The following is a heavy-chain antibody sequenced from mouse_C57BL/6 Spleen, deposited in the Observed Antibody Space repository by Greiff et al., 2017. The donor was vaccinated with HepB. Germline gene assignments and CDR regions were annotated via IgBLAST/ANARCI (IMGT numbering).Heavy chain of an antibody. CDR1: GFTFSDYG. J-gene: IGHJ1*03. V-gene: IGHV5-15*01. CDR2: ISNLAYSI. D-gene: IGHD1-1*01. Sequence: EVQRVESGGGLVQPGGSLKLSCAASGFTFSDYGMAWVRQAPRKGPEWVAFISNLAYSIYYADTVTGRFTISRENAKNTLYLEMSSLRSEDTAMYYCARQFLTTSGYFDVWGTGTTVTVSS. CDR3: ARQFLTTSGYFDV.